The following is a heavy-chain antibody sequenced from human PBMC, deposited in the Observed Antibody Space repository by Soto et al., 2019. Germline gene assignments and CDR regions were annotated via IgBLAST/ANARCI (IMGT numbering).Heavy chain of an antibody. CDR2: INHSGST. V-gene: IGHV4-34*01. Sequence: SETLSLTCAVYGGSFSGYYWSWIRQPPGKGLEWIGEINHSGSTNYNPSLKSRVTMSVDTSKNQFSLKLSSVTAADTAVYYCARDYHDSTGGAFDIWGQGTMVTVSS. D-gene: IGHD3-22*01. J-gene: IGHJ3*02. CDR1: GGSFSGYY. CDR3: ARDYHDSTGGAFDI.